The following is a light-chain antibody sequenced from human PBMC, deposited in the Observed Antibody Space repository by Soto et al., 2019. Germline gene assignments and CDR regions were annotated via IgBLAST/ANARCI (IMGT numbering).Light chain of an antibody. CDR2: DVG. J-gene: IGLJ1*01. V-gene: IGLV2-14*03. CDR1: SSDVDGYNS. Sequence: QSVLTQPASVSRSRGQSITISCTGTSSDVDGYNSVSWYQHHPGKAPKLILYDVGDRHSWVSYRFSGSKSSTTASLTITGLQAVDEADYYCSSYTSRSTNVFGTGTKVTVL. CDR3: SSYTSRSTNV.